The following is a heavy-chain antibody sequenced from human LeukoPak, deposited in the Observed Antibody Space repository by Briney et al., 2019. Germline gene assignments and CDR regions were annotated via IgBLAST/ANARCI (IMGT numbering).Heavy chain of an antibody. V-gene: IGHV3-33*01. Sequence: GGSLRLSCAASGFSFSTYGMHWVRQAPGKGLEWVALIWNAGTNTHYADSVKGRFTISRDNSKNTLYLQMNSLRAEDTAVYYCVGDTPPGGDYYLDYWGQGTLVIVSS. D-gene: IGHD3-16*01. J-gene: IGHJ4*02. CDR2: IWNAGTNT. CDR3: VGDTPPGGDYYLDY. CDR1: GFSFSTYG.